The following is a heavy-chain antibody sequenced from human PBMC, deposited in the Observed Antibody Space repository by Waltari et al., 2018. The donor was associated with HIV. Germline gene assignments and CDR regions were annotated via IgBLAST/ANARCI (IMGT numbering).Heavy chain of an antibody. D-gene: IGHD2-2*01. J-gene: IGHJ4*02. Sequence: EVQLVDSGGGLAQPGGSLRLSCAASGFTLSWYWMSWLRQAPGQGLEWVANINQDGSVQNYGDSVRGRFTISRDNAKNSLFLQMDSLRVDDTAVYYCTREGVPYARDYWGLGTLVTVSS. CDR2: INQDGSVQ. CDR1: GFTLSWYW. V-gene: IGHV3-7*01. CDR3: TREGVPYARDY.